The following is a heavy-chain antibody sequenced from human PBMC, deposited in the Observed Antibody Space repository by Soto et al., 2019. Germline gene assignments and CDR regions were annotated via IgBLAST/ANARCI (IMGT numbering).Heavy chain of an antibody. Sequence: EVQLLESGGGLVQPGGSLRLSCAASGFTFSSYAMSWVRQAPGKGLEWVSAISGSGGSTYYADSVKGRFTISRDNSKNTLYLQMTSLRAEDTAVYYCAKDLSYSSSWFSYWGQGTLVTVSS. CDR1: GFTFSSYA. CDR3: AKDLSYSSSWFSY. CDR2: ISGSGGST. V-gene: IGHV3-23*01. J-gene: IGHJ4*02. D-gene: IGHD6-13*01.